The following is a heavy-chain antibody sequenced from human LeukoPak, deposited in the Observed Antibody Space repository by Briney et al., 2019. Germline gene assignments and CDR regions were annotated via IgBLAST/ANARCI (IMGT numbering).Heavy chain of an antibody. CDR1: GYTFTSYY. D-gene: IGHD3-22*01. Sequence: GASVKVSCKASGYTFTSYYMHWVRQAPGQGLEWMGIINPSGGSTSYAQEFQGRVTMTRDTSTSTVYMELSSLRSEDTAVYYCARDGGPEYYYDTEHDAFDIWGQGTMVTVSS. CDR3: ARDGGPEYYYDTEHDAFDI. V-gene: IGHV1-46*01. CDR2: INPSGGST. J-gene: IGHJ3*02.